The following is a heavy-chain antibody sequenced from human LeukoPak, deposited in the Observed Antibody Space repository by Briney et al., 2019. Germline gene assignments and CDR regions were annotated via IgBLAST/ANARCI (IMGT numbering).Heavy chain of an antibody. D-gene: IGHD3-10*01. J-gene: IGHJ4*02. CDR3: AGVFSGRRPFEL. V-gene: IGHV4-59*01. Sequence: PSEPLSLPCTVSGDSITKYYWNWIRQPPGKGLEWIGYVYYKGATNYNRSLKTRVTTSIDTSKKQFSLKLSSVTAADTAVYFCAGVFSGRRPFELWGKGTLVTVSS. CDR1: GDSITKYY. CDR2: VYYKGAT.